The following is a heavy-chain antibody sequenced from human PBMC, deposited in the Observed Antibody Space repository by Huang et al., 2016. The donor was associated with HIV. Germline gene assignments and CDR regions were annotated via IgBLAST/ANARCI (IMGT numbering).Heavy chain of an antibody. CDR2: IYYNGNS. D-gene: IGHD6-19*01. CDR1: GGSINTYY. V-gene: IGHV4-59*01. CDR3: AGGGSSGWFHYYYRMDV. J-gene: IGHJ6*02. Sequence: QVQLQVSGPGLVMPSETLSLTCSVSGGSINTYYLSWIRQPPGKRLEWIEYIYYNGNSDSNPSLKSRVTISMDTSKNQFSLELRSVTAADTAVYYCAGGGSSGWFHYYYRMDVWGQGTTVTVSS.